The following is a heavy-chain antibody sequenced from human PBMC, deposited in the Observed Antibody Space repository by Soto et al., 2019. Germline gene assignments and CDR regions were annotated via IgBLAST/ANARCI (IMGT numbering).Heavy chain of an antibody. V-gene: IGHV3-7*01. D-gene: IGHD5-12*01. CDR2: IKQDGSEK. Sequence: GGSLRLSCAGSGFTFSSYWMSWVRQTPGKGLEWVANIKQDGSEKYYVDSVKGRFTISRDNAMNSLYLQMDSLRAEDTAVYYCARKWLTYGYYFDYWGQGTLVTVSS. CDR1: GFTFSSYW. CDR3: ARKWLTYGYYFDY. J-gene: IGHJ4*02.